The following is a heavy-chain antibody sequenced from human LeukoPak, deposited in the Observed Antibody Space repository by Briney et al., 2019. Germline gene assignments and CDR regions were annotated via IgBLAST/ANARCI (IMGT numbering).Heavy chain of an antibody. CDR3: ASGDAGIARFDY. D-gene: IGHD6-13*01. Sequence: PSETLSLTCTVSGGSLSSYYWSWIRQPPGKGLEWIGYIYYSGSSNYNPSLKGRVTISGDTSNNQFSLKLSSVTAADTAVYYCASGDAGIARFDYWGQGTLVTVSS. CDR2: IYYSGSS. CDR1: GGSLSSYY. J-gene: IGHJ4*02. V-gene: IGHV4-59*08.